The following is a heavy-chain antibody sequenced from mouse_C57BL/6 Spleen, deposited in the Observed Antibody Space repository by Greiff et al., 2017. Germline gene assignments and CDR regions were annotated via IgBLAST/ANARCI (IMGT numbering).Heavy chain of an antibody. V-gene: IGHV1-26*01. CDR2: INPNNGGT. Sequence: VQLQQSGPELVKPGASVKISCKASGYTFTDYYMNWVKQSHGKSLEWIGDINPNNGGTSYNQKFKGKATLTVDKSSSTAYMGLRSLTSEDSAVYYCARSITTVDFDYWGQGTTLTVSS. CDR3: ARSITTVDFDY. D-gene: IGHD1-1*01. CDR1: GYTFTDYY. J-gene: IGHJ2*01.